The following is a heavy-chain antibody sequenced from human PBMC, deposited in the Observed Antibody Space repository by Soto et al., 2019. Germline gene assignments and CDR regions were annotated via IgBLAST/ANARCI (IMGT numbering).Heavy chain of an antibody. J-gene: IGHJ6*02. CDR1: GFTFSSYA. CDR2: ISGSGGST. CDR3: AKDLGYFDWLLSSDGMDV. V-gene: IGHV3-23*01. D-gene: IGHD3-9*01. Sequence: GGSLRLSCAASGFTFSSYAMSWVRQAPGKGLEWVSAISGSGGSTYYADSVKGRFTISRDNSKNTLYLQMNSLRAEDTAVYYCAKDLGYFDWLLSSDGMDVWGQGTTVTVYS.